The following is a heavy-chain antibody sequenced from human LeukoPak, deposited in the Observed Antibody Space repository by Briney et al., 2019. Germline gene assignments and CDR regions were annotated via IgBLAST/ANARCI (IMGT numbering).Heavy chain of an antibody. D-gene: IGHD4-17*01. CDR1: GFSLSTYA. CDR3: AKDRADNGDRLRFDP. J-gene: IGHJ5*02. CDR2: ISGAGGRT. Sequence: PGGSLRLSCAASGFSLSTYAMSWVRQAPGKGPEWVSAISGAGGRTYYADSVEGRFTISRDNSKNTLYLQMDSLRAEDTAVYYCAKDRADNGDRLRFDPWGQGTLVTVSS. V-gene: IGHV3-23*01.